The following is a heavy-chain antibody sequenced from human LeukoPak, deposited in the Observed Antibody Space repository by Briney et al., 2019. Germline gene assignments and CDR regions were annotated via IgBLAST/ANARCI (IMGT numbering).Heavy chain of an antibody. J-gene: IGHJ4*02. Sequence: PSETLSLTCTVSGGSISSSSYYWGWIRQPPGKGLEWIGSIYYSGSTYYNPSLKSRVTISVDTSKNQFSLKLSSVTAADTAVYYCARVGIIVATINYWGQGTLVTVSS. D-gene: IGHD5-12*01. CDR2: IYYSGST. CDR1: GGSISSSSYY. CDR3: ARVGIIVATINY. V-gene: IGHV4-39*07.